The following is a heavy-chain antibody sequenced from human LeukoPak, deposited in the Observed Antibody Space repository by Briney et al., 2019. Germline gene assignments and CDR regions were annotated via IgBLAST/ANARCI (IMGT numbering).Heavy chain of an antibody. Sequence: SQTLSLTCAISGDSVSSNSAAWNWIRQSPSRGLEWLGRTYYRSKWYNDYAVSLKSRININPDTSKNQFSLQLNSVTPDDTAVYYCARAGAANERARFDYWGQGTLVTVSS. V-gene: IGHV6-1*01. CDR3: ARAGAANERARFDY. D-gene: IGHD6-13*01. CDR2: TYYRSKWYN. CDR1: GDSVSSNSAA. J-gene: IGHJ4*02.